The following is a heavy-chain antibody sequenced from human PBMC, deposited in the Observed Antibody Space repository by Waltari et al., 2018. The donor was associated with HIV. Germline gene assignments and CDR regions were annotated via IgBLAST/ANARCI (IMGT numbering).Heavy chain of an antibody. CDR2: INPRCCST. J-gene: IGHJ6*02. CDR3: ARGFRGITGTTGDYYGMDV. V-gene: IGHV1-46*03. Sequence: QVQLVQSGAEVKKPGASVKVSCKASGYTFTSYYMHWVRQATGQVLEWMGIINPRCCSTSYAQKFQGRVTMTRDTSTSTVYMDLRSLRAEDTAVYYCARGFRGITGTTGDYYGMDVWGQGTTVTVSS. D-gene: IGHD1-20*01. CDR1: GYTFTSYY.